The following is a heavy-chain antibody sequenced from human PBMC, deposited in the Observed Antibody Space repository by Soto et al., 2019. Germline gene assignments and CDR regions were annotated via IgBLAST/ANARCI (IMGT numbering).Heavy chain of an antibody. CDR3: ARSLGYCSSTSCYPIFDY. D-gene: IGHD2-2*03. Sequence: GGSLRLSCAASGFTFSSYGMHWVRQAPGKGLEWVAVIWYDGSNKYYADSVKGRFTISRDNSKNTLYLQMNSLRAEDTAVYYCARSLGYCSSTSCYPIFDYWGQGTLVTVSS. CDR2: IWYDGSNK. J-gene: IGHJ4*02. V-gene: IGHV3-33*01. CDR1: GFTFSSYG.